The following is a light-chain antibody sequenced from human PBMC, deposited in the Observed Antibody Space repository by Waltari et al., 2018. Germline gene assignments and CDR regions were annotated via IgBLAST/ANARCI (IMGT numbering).Light chain of an antibody. J-gene: IGKJ4*01. CDR2: GAS. V-gene: IGKV1-12*01. CDR3: QQANSFPLT. Sequence: DIQMTQSPSSVSASVCHRVIITCRASQDISTWLAWYQQRVGKAPKLLIYGASSLQSGVPSRFSGSRSGTDFTLTISSLQPEDFATYYCQQANSFPLTFGGGTKVDIK. CDR1: QDISTW.